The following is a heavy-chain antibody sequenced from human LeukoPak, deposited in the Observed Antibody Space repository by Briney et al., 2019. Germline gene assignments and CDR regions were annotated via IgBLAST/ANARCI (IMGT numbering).Heavy chain of an antibody. V-gene: IGHV3-66*04. CDR2: IYSGGST. CDR1: GFTVSSNY. Sequence: PGGSLRLSCAVSGFTVSSNYMSWVRQAPGKGLEWVSLIYSGGSTYYADSVKGRFTISRDNSKNTLYFQTNNLRAEDTAVYYCAIPYSSGWYVVYWGQGILVTVSS. J-gene: IGHJ4*02. CDR3: AIPYSSGWYVVY. D-gene: IGHD6-19*01.